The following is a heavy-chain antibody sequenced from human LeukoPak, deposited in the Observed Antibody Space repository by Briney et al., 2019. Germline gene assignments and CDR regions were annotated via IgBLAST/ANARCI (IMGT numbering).Heavy chain of an antibody. CDR3: AKEDRGSSHKFFDY. D-gene: IGHD6-6*01. V-gene: IGHV3-23*01. CDR1: GFTFNNYA. J-gene: IGHJ4*02. Sequence: GGSLRLSCAASGFTFNNYAMSWVRQAPGKGLEWVSSISLSGGTTDYADSVKGRFTISRDNSKNTLDLQMNSLTAEDTALYYCAKEDRGSSHKFFDYWGQGTLVTVSS. CDR2: ISLSGGTT.